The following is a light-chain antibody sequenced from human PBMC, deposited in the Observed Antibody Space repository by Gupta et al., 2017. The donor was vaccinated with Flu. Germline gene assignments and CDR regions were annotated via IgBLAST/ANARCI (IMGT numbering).Light chain of an antibody. CDR1: SSNIGAGYD. J-gene: IGLJ2*01. V-gene: IGLV1-40*01. Sequence: QSVLTQPPAVSGAPGQKVSIPCTGTSSNIGAGYDVHWYHQPPGAAPKLVIYTFTSRPSGVPDRFSGSKSGMSASLAITGLQAEDEGDYYCQSYDTSLKTVIFGGGTKLIV. CDR2: TFT. CDR3: QSYDTSLKTVI.